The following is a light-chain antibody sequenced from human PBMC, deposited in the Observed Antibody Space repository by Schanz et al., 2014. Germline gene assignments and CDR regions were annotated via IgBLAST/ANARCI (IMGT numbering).Light chain of an antibody. V-gene: IGLV2-14*03. CDR2: DVS. CDR1: SSDVGGYNY. J-gene: IGLJ1*01. Sequence: HSALTQPRSVSGSPGQSVTISCTGTSSDVGGYNYVSWYQHHPGKAPKLMIFDVSHRPSGVSNRFSGSKSGNTASLTISGLQAEDEADYYCSSYTPSSTTLYVFGTGTKLTVL. CDR3: SSYTPSSTTLYV.